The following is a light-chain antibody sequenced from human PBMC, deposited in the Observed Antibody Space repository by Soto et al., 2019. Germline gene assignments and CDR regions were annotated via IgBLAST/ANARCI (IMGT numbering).Light chain of an antibody. Sequence: EIVLTQSPATLFLSPGERATLSCRASQTIGTYLAWYQQKPGQAPRLLIYDASNRATGIPARFSGSGSGTDFTLTISRLEPEDFAVYYCQQYGSSPWPFGQGTKVDIK. CDR1: QTIGTY. CDR3: QQYGSSPWP. V-gene: IGKV3-20*01. CDR2: DAS. J-gene: IGKJ1*01.